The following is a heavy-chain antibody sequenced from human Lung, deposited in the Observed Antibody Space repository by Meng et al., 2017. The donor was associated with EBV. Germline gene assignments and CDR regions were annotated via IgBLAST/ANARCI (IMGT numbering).Heavy chain of an antibody. CDR1: GGSFSGYY. D-gene: IGHD3-10*01. Sequence: VQLQQWGAGLLKPSETLSLTCAVYGGSFSGYYWSWIRQPPGKGLEWIGEINHSGSTNYNPSLKSRVTISVDTSKNQFSLKLSSVTAADTAVYYCARGCYGSGSSDYWGQGTLVTVSS. CDR3: ARGCYGSGSSDY. CDR2: INHSGST. J-gene: IGHJ4*02. V-gene: IGHV4-34*01.